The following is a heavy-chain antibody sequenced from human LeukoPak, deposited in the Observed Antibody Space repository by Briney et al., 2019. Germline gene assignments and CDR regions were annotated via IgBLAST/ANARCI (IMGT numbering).Heavy chain of an antibody. J-gene: IGHJ3*02. D-gene: IGHD6-13*01. CDR3: ARSSSSWHDAFDI. V-gene: IGHV4-31*01. CDR2: IYYSGST. Sequence: SHTLSLLRTVSGDSISRGGYYWRWIRQHPAKGLHRIGYIYYSGSTYYNPSLKSQHPITVDKSKNQSSLKLSSVTAADTAVYCCARSSSSWHDAFDICGQGKMVTVSS. CDR1: GDSISRGGYY.